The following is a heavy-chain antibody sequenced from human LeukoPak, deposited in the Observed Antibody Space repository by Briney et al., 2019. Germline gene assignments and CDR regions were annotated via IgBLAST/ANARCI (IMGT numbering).Heavy chain of an antibody. CDR2: IYPGDSDT. V-gene: IGHV5-51*01. CDR1: GYSFTTYW. D-gene: IGHD6-25*01. J-gene: IGHJ6*03. CDR3: ARQAAHYYYMDV. Sequence: GESLKISCKGSGYSFTTYWIGWVRQMPGKGLEWMGVIYPGDSDTKYSPSFQGQVTMSADKSTSTAYLQWSTLRASDTAMYYCARQAAHYYYMDVWGKGTTVTVSS.